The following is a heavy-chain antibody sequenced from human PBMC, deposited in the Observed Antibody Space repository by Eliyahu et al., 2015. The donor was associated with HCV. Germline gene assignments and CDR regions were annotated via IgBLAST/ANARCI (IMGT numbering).Heavy chain of an antibody. CDR1: G. J-gene: IGHJ4*02. Sequence: GIHWVRQAPGKGLEWVAVISSDGRNRYYADSSDGSNRYYADSVKCRFTISRDNSKNKLYLQMNSLRVEDTAVYYCAKDRGMHFASGSSSLDHWGQGTLVTVSS. CDR2: ISSDGRNRYYADSSDGSNR. D-gene: IGHD3-10*01. V-gene: IGHV3-30*18. CDR3: AKDRGMHFASGSSSLDH.